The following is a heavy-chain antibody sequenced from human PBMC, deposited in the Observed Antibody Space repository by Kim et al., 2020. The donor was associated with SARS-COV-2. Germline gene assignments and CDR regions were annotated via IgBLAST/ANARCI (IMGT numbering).Heavy chain of an antibody. J-gene: IGHJ4*02. V-gene: IGHV1-46*04. Sequence: ASVKVSCKASGYTLTSDHMHWVRQAPGQGLEWMGIITPNSGRTTYAQKLQGRVTMSTDTSASTIYMELSSLRSDDTAMYYCARDFGGSWTWADWGQGTLVTVSS. CDR1: GYTLTSDH. CDR2: ITPNSGRT. CDR3: ARDFGGSWTWAD. D-gene: IGHD6-13*01.